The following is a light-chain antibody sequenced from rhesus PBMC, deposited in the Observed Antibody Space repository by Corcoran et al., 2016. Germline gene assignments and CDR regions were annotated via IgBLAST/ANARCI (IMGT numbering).Light chain of an antibody. J-gene: IGLJ1*01. CDR3: CSYRSGSTYI. Sequence: QAAPTQSPSVSGSPGQSVTISCTGTSSDIGAYNRVSWYQQHPGKAPKLMIYGVSKRPSGVSDRFSGSKSGNTASLTISGLQAEDEADYYCCSYRSGSTYIFGAGTRLTVL. V-gene: IGLV2-13*03. CDR1: SSDIGAYNR. CDR2: GVS.